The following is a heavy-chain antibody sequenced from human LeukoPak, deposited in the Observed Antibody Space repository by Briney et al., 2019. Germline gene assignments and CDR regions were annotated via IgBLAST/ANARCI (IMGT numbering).Heavy chain of an antibody. CDR1: GYTFASYD. V-gene: IGHV1-18*01. Sequence: ASVKVSCKASGYTFASYDISWVRQAPGQGLEWMGWISAYNGNTDYAQKLQGRVTMTTDTSTSTAYMELRSLRSDDTAVYYCARGQECSSTSCYADYNWFDPWGQGTLVTVSS. CDR2: ISAYNGNT. CDR3: ARGQECSSTSCYADYNWFDP. D-gene: IGHD2-2*01. J-gene: IGHJ5*02.